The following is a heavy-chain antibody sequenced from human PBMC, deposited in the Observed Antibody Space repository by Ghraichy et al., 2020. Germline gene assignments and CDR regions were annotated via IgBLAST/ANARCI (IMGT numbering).Heavy chain of an antibody. D-gene: IGHD5-18*01. Sequence: GESLNISCAASGFTFSSYAMSWVRQAPGKGLEWVSAISGSGGSTYYADSVKGRFTISRDNSKNTLYLQMNSLRAEDTAVYYCAKLSRGYSYGPVGYWGQGTLVTVSS. CDR1: GFTFSSYA. J-gene: IGHJ4*02. CDR3: AKLSRGYSYGPVGY. CDR2: ISGSGGST. V-gene: IGHV3-23*01.